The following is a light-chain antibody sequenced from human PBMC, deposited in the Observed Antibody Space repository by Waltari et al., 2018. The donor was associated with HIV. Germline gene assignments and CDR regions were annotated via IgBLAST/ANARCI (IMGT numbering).Light chain of an antibody. Sequence: QSALTQPPSASGSPGQSVTISCTGTSSDVGGYNYVSWYQQHPGKAPKLMIYEVSNRPSGVPDRFFGSKSGNTASLTVSGLQAEDEADYYCSSYAGSNNYVFGTGTKVTDL. CDR1: SSDVGGYNY. CDR2: EVS. J-gene: IGLJ1*01. V-gene: IGLV2-8*01. CDR3: SSYAGSNNYV.